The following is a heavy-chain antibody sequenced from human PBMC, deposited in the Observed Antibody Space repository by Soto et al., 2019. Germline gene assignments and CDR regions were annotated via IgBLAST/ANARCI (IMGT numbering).Heavy chain of an antibody. D-gene: IGHD6-25*01. Sequence: PXGSLRRSQSASVFTFSSYAVHWVRQAPGKGLDGVAVISYDGSNKYYADSVKGRFTISRDNSKNTLYLQMKSLRAEDTAVYYCARGGRLYYYYGMDFWGQGTTVTVSS. CDR2: ISYDGSNK. CDR3: ARGGRLYYYYGMDF. CDR1: VFTFSSYA. V-gene: IGHV3-30-3*01. J-gene: IGHJ6*02.